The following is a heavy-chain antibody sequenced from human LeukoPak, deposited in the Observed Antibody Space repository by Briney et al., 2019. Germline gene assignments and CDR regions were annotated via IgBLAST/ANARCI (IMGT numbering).Heavy chain of an antibody. CDR1: GFTFSNYW. CDR3: ARDKKSGESSEIDF. D-gene: IGHD3-10*01. Sequence: PGGSLRLSCAASGFTFSNYWVHWVRQAPGKGLVWVSRINRDGSTTKYADSVKGRFTVSRDNAKNTLNLQMNSLRAEDTAVYYCARDKKSGESSEIDFWGQGTRVTVSS. J-gene: IGHJ4*02. CDR2: INRDGSTT. V-gene: IGHV3-74*03.